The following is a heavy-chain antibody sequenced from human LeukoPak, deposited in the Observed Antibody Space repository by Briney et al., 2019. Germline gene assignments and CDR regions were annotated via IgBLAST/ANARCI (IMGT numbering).Heavy chain of an antibody. Sequence: ASVKVSCKVSGYTLTELSMHWVRQAPGKGLEWMGGFDPEDGETIYAQKFQGRVTMTEDTSTDTAYMELSSLRSEDTAVYYCATDPGIAVADYYYYGMDVWGQGTTVTVS. CDR1: GYTLTELS. CDR2: FDPEDGET. J-gene: IGHJ6*02. V-gene: IGHV1-24*01. D-gene: IGHD6-19*01. CDR3: ATDPGIAVADYYYYGMDV.